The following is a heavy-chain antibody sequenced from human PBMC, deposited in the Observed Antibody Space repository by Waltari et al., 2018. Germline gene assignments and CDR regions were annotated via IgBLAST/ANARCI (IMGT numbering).Heavy chain of an antibody. D-gene: IGHD3-3*01. J-gene: IGHJ4*02. V-gene: IGHV3-7*01. CDR2: RKEDGSKK. Sequence: EVQLVESGGGLVQPGGSLRLSCAGSGFTFSGNWMAWVHQAPGKGVEWDANRKEDGSKKNYVASGEGRFTISRDKAKNSLYLKMNSLRAEDTALYYCVRHGFWNFDFWGQGTLVTVSS. CDR1: GFTFSGNW. CDR3: VRHGFWNFDF.